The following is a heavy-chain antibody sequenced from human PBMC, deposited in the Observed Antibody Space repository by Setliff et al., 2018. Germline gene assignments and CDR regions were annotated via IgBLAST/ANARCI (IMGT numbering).Heavy chain of an antibody. J-gene: IGHJ4*02. CDR3: ARDLYNSGSDY. CDR2: INPNSGAT. D-gene: IGHD6-25*01. V-gene: IGHV1-2*06. CDR1: GGTFSSYA. Sequence: GASVKVSCKASGGTFSSYAISWVRQAPGQGLEWMGRINPNSGATNFAQKFQGRVTMTRDTSISTAYMDLSRLRSDDTAVYYCARDLYNSGSDYWGQGTLVTVSS.